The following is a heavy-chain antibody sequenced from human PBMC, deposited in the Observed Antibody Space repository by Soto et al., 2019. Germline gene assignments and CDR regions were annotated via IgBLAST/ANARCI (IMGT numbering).Heavy chain of an antibody. J-gene: IGHJ4*02. D-gene: IGHD3-16*02. V-gene: IGHV4-34*01. CDR1: GGSFSGYY. CDR2: INHSGST. Sequence: SETLSLTCAVYGGSFSGYYWSWIRQPPGKGLEWIGEINHSGSTNYNPSLKSRGTISVDTSKNQFSLKLSSGTAADTAVYYCARVKYYDYVWGSYRYFDYWGQGTLVTVSS. CDR3: ARVKYYDYVWGSYRYFDY.